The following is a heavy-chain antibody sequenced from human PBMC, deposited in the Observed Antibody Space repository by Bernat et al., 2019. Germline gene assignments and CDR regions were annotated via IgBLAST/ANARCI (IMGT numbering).Heavy chain of an antibody. D-gene: IGHD6-19*01. CDR1: GFTFSSYG. V-gene: IGHV3-30*18. Sequence: QVQLVESGGGVVQPGRSLRLSCAASGFTFSSYGMHWVRQAPGKGLEWVAVISYDGSNKYYADSVKGRFTISRDNSKNTLYLQMNSLRAEDTAVYYCAKDLWYSSAAFDIWGQGTMVTVSS. CDR2: ISYDGSNK. CDR3: AKDLWYSSAAFDI. J-gene: IGHJ3*02.